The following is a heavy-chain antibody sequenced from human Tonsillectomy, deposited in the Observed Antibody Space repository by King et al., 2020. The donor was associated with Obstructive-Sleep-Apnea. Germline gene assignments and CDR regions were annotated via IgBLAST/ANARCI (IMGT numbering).Heavy chain of an antibody. CDR3: AKDMGVDTGGGFDY. V-gene: IGHV3-9*01. CDR1: GFNLDDYA. Sequence: VQLVESGGGLVQPGRSLRLSCAASGFNLDDYAMHWVRQVPGKGLEWVAGISWNSGNIGYADSVKGRFTITRDKAKNSLYLQMNRLRDEETAWYYCAKDMGVDTGGGFDYWGQGALVTVFS. D-gene: IGHD3-16*01. CDR2: ISWNSGNI. J-gene: IGHJ4*02.